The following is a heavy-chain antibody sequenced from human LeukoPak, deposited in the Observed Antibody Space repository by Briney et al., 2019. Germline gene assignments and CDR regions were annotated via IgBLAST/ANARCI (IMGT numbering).Heavy chain of an antibody. CDR2: IYSGGST. CDR1: GFTVSSNY. V-gene: IGHV3-53*01. CDR3: AKDPLSPAATLGVGDY. J-gene: IGHJ4*02. Sequence: GGSLRLSCAASGFTVSSNYMSWVRQAPGKGLEWVSVIYSGGSTYYADSVKGRFTISRDNSKNTLYLQMNSLRAEDTAVYYCAKDPLSPAATLGVGDYWGQGTLVTVSS. D-gene: IGHD2-2*01.